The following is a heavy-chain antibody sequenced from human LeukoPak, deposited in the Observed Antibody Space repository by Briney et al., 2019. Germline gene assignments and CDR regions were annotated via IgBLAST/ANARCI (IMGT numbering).Heavy chain of an antibody. CDR2: INHSGST. Sequence: PSETLSLTCTVSGGSTSSSSYYWSWIRQPPGKGLEWIGEINHSGSTNYNPSLKSRVTISVDTSKNQFSLKLSSVTAADTAVYYCARGRGYSSSWYLLELSSPFDYWGQGTLVTVSS. D-gene: IGHD6-13*01. CDR3: ARGRGYSSSWYLLELSSPFDY. V-gene: IGHV4-39*07. CDR1: GGSTSSSSYY. J-gene: IGHJ4*02.